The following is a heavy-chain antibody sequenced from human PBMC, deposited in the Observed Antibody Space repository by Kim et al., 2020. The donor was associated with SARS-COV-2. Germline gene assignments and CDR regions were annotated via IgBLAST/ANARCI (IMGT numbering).Heavy chain of an antibody. D-gene: IGHD3-10*01. J-gene: IGHJ6*02. V-gene: IGHV5-51*01. CDR2: IYPGDSDT. CDR1: GYSFTSYW. Sequence: GESLKISCKGSGYSFTSYWIGWVRQMPGKGLEWMGIIYPGDSDTRYSPSFQGQVTISADKSISTAYLQWSSLKASDTAMYYCASRGSTMVRDYGMDVWGQGTTVTVSS. CDR3: ASRGSTMVRDYGMDV.